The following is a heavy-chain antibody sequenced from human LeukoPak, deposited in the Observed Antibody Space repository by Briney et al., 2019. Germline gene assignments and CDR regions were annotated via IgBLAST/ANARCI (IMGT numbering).Heavy chain of an antibody. CDR2: IKQDGSEK. V-gene: IGHV3-7*01. D-gene: IGHD5-12*01. Sequence: GGSLRLSCAASGFTFSSYWMSWVRQAPGKGLEWMANIKQDGSEKYYVDSVKGRFTISRDNAKNSLYLQMNSLRAEDTAVYYCARVIGYALLGDYYYGMDVWGQGTTVTVSS. J-gene: IGHJ6*02. CDR3: ARVIGYALLGDYYYGMDV. CDR1: GFTFSSYW.